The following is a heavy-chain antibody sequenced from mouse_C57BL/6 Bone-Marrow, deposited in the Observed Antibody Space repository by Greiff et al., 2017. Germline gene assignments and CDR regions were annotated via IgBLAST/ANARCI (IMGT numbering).Heavy chain of an antibody. Sequence: QVQLQQSGAELVKPGASVKISCKASGYAFSSYWMNWVKQRPGKGLEWIGQIYPGDGDTNYNGKFKGKATLTADKSSSTAYMQLSSLTSEDSAVYFCAFITTVVAPLDYWGQGTTLTVSS. V-gene: IGHV1-80*01. CDR3: AFITTVVAPLDY. CDR1: GYAFSSYW. J-gene: IGHJ2*01. D-gene: IGHD1-1*01. CDR2: IYPGDGDT.